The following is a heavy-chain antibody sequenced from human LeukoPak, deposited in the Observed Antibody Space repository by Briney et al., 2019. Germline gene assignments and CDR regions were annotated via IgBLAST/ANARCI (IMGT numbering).Heavy chain of an antibody. CDR3: ARYYYGSGSYNFDY. J-gene: IGHJ4*02. Sequence: NASETLSLTCTVSGDSISRSSYFWGWIRQPPGKGLEWIGSVYYSGSTNYNPSLKSRVTISVDTSKNQFSLKLSSVTAADTAVYYCARYYYGSGSYNFDYWGQGTLVTVSS. CDR1: GDSISRSSYF. V-gene: IGHV4-39*07. CDR2: VYYSGST. D-gene: IGHD3-10*01.